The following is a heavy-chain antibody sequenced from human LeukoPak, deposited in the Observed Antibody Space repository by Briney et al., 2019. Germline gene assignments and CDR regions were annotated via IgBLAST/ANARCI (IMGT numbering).Heavy chain of an antibody. J-gene: IGHJ3*02. Sequence: GESLKISCKGSGYSFTSYWIGWVRQMPGKGQEWMGIIYPGDSDTRYSPSFQGQVTISADKSISTAYLQWSSLKASDTAMYYCARQRESTYDSSGYYGYDAFDIWGQGTMVTVSS. D-gene: IGHD3-22*01. CDR3: ARQRESTYDSSGYYGYDAFDI. V-gene: IGHV5-51*01. CDR2: IYPGDSDT. CDR1: GYSFTSYW.